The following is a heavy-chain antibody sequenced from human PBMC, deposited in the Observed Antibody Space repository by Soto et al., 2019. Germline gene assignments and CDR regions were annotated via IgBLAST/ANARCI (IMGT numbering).Heavy chain of an antibody. V-gene: IGHV3-33*01. CDR3: ARKIAARPGFYYYYGMDV. J-gene: IGHJ6*02. D-gene: IGHD6-6*01. CDR2: IWYDGSNK. CDR1: GFTFSSYG. Sequence: QVQLVESGGGVVQPGRSLRLSCAASGFTFSSYGMHWVRQAPGKGLEWVAVIWYDGSNKYYADSVKGRFTISRDNSKNTLYLQMNSLRAEDTAVYYCARKIAARPGFYYYYGMDVWGQGTTVTVSS.